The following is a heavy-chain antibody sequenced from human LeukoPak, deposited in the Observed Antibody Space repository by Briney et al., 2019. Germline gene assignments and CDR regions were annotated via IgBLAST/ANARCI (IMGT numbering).Heavy chain of an antibody. D-gene: IGHD6-13*01. CDR2: INPNSGGT. V-gene: IGHV1-2*02. CDR3: ARAPYSSSWLDY. CDR1: GYSFTDYY. Sequence: ASVKVSCKASGYSFTDYYMHWVRQAPGQGLEWMGWINPNSGGTNYAQKFQGRVTMTRDTSISTAYMELSRLRSDDTAVYYCARAPYSSSWLDYWGQGTLVTVSS. J-gene: IGHJ4*02.